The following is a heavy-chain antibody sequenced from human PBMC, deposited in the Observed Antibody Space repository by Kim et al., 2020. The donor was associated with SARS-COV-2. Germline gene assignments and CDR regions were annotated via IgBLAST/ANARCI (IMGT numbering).Heavy chain of an antibody. CDR2: ISYDGSNK. V-gene: IGHV3-30-3*01. Sequence: GGSLRLSCAASGFTFSNYAIHWVRQAPGKGLEWVAVISYDGSNKYYADSVKGRFTISRDNSNNTLYLQMNSLRAEDTAVYYCARVLRVTTQPFDYWGQGTLVTVSS. D-gene: IGHD4-4*01. CDR1: GFTFSNYA. J-gene: IGHJ4*02. CDR3: ARVLRVTTQPFDY.